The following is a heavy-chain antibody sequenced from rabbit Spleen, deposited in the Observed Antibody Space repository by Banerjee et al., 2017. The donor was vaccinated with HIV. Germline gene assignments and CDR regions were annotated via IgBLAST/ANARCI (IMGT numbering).Heavy chain of an antibody. V-gene: IGHV1S45*01. D-gene: IGHD8-1*01. CDR2: IDPVFGIT. Sequence: QEQLEESGGDLVQPEGSLTLTCKASGFSFSNYYYICWVRQAPGKGLEWIGYIDPVFGITYYASWVNGRFSISRENAQNTVFLQMTSLTAADTATYFCARDGAGGSYFALWGQGTLVTVS. J-gene: IGHJ6*01. CDR3: ARDGAGGSYFAL. CDR1: GFSFSNYYY.